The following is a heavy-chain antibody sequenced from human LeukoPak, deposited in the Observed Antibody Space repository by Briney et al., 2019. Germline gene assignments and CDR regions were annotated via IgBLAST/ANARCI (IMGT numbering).Heavy chain of an antibody. CDR1: GGSFSGYY. J-gene: IGHJ4*02. CDR3: ASHRYSYDSSGPLG. CDR2: IHPTEGG. D-gene: IGHD3-22*01. V-gene: IGHV4-34*01. Sequence: SETLSLTCAVFGGSFSGYYLTWIRQSPGKGLEWVGEIHPTEGGHYNPSLESRVTMSVDTSRNQFSLTLSSVTAADTAVYYCASHRYSYDSSGPLGWGQGTLVTVSS.